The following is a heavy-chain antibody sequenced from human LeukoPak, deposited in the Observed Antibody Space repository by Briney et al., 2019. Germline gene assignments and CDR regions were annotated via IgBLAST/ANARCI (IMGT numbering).Heavy chain of an antibody. D-gene: IGHD3-9*01. Sequence: SETLSLTCAVYGGSFSGYYWSWIRQPPGKGLEWIGEINHSGSTNYNPSHKSRVTISVDTSKNQFSLKLSSVTAADTAVYYCARGTGYYNRWFDPWGQGTLVTVSS. J-gene: IGHJ5*02. CDR1: GGSFSGYY. V-gene: IGHV4-34*01. CDR3: ARGTGYYNRWFDP. CDR2: INHSGST.